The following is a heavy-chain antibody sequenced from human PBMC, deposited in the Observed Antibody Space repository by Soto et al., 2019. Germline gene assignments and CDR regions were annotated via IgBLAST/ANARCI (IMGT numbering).Heavy chain of an antibody. CDR3: ARLGGITMVRGVLTAFDI. J-gene: IGHJ3*02. V-gene: IGHV4-61*05. D-gene: IGHD3-10*01. Sequence: SETLSLTCTFSGGSISSTSHHWAWIRQPPGKGLEWIAYIYYTGSTNYKNYLKSRVTISVDTSKKKFSLKLSSVTAADTALYYCARLGGITMVRGVLTAFDIWGQGTMVT. CDR1: GGSISSTSHH. CDR2: IYYTGST.